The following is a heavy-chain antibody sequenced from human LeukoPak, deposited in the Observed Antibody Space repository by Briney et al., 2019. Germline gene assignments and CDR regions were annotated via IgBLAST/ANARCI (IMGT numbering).Heavy chain of an antibody. V-gene: IGHV1-2*02. CDR1: GYTFAGYY. D-gene: IGHD3-3*01. CDR2: INPNSGGT. Sequence: GASVKVSCKASGYTFAGYYVHWVRQAPGQGLEWMGWINPNSGGTNYAQKFQGRVTMTRDTSISTAYMELSSLRSDDTAVYYCQRVTIFGVVIDFDYWGQGTLVAVSS. CDR3: QRVTIFGVVIDFDY. J-gene: IGHJ4*02.